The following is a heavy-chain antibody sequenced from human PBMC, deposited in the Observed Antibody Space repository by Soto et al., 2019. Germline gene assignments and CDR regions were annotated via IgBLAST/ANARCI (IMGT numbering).Heavy chain of an antibody. CDR3: ATAPGYWASAPLDY. Sequence: VQLVESGGGLVKPGGSLRLSCTVSGLTFTNAWMTWVRQAPGKGLEWVARIKSHTEGGTTAYAAPLPGRFTFSRDDSRNTLFLQMNSLKTEDTAVYVCATAPGYWASAPLDYWGQGTLVTVSS. CDR2: IKSHTEGGTT. V-gene: IGHV3-15*07. D-gene: IGHD1-26*01. CDR1: GLTFTNAW. J-gene: IGHJ4*02.